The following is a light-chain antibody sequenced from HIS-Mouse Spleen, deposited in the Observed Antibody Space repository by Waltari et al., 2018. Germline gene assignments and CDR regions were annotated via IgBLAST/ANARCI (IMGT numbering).Light chain of an antibody. J-gene: IGKJ1*01. CDR1: QGISSS. V-gene: IGKV1-9*01. CDR3: QQLNSYPPT. CDR2: AAS. Sequence: DIQLTQSPSFLSASVGDRVIITCRASQGISSSLAWYQQKPGKAPKLLIYAASTLQSGVPSRFSGSGSGTEFTLTISSLQPEDFATYYCQQLNSYPPTFGQGTKVEIK.